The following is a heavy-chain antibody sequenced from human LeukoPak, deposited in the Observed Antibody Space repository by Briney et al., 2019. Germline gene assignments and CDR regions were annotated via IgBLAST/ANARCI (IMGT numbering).Heavy chain of an antibody. V-gene: IGHV3-53*01. D-gene: IGHD2-2*02. CDR1: GFTVYNTY. CDR3: ARVALYQSLPFDL. J-gene: IGHJ5*02. CDR2: IDAGGST. Sequence: GGSLRLSCSASGFTVYNTYMSWVRQAPGKGLEWVSFIDAGGSTDYADSVKGRFTISRDNPNNTLYLQMNNLRAEDTAVYFCARVALYQSLPFDLWGQGSLVTVSS.